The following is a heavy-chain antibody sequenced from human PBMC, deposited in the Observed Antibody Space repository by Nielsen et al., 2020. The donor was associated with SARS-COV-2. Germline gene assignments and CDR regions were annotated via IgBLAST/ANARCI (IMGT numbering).Heavy chain of an antibody. J-gene: IGHJ6*02. CDR3: ANAGGGYYYYGMDV. D-gene: IGHD3-10*01. Sequence: GGSLRLSCAASGFTVSSNYMSWVRQAPGKGLEWVSVIYSGGSTYYADSVKGRFTISRDNSKNTLYLQMNSLRAEDTAVYYCANAGGGYYYYGMDVWGQGTTVTVSS. CDR2: IYSGGST. V-gene: IGHV3-53*05. CDR1: GFTVSSNY.